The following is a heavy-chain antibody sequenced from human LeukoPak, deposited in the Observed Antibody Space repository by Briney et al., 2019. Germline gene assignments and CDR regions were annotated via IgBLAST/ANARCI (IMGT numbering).Heavy chain of an antibody. J-gene: IGHJ3*02. CDR1: GFAFDNYA. CDR3: AKTYSSSSKGAFDI. V-gene: IGHV3-9*01. Sequence: QPGGSLRLSCVASGFAFDNYAMHWVRQAPGKGPEWVSGISWGSVSIGYADSVKGRFTISRDNSKNTLYLQMNSLRAEDTAVYYCAKTYSSSSKGAFDIWGQGTMVTVSS. CDR2: ISWGSVSI. D-gene: IGHD6-6*01.